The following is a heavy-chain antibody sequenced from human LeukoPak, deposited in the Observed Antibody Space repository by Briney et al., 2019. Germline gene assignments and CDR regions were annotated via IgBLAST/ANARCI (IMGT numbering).Heavy chain of an antibody. Sequence: PSETLSLTCTVSGGSISSYYWSWIRQPPGKGLEWIGYIYYSGSTNYNPSLKSRVTISVDTSKNQFSLKLSSVTAADTAVYYCAKIGGYFDYWGQGTLVTVSS. D-gene: IGHD3-10*01. CDR2: IYYSGST. J-gene: IGHJ4*02. CDR3: AKIGGYFDY. V-gene: IGHV4-59*01. CDR1: GGSISSYY.